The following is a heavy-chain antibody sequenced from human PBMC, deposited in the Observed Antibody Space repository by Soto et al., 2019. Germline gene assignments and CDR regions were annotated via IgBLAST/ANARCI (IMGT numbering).Heavy chain of an antibody. D-gene: IGHD2-2*01. CDR2: VFYSGTT. J-gene: IGHJ4*01. CDR3: ASSLWEYQLDD. CDR1: GGSISSYY. V-gene: IGHV4-59*01. Sequence: PSETLSLTCTVSGGSISSYYWSWIRQSPGKGLEWIGYVFYSGTTKYNPSLKSRVTISVDTSKNQFSLELSSVTAADTAVYYCASSLWEYQLDDRGHGTLVTVSS.